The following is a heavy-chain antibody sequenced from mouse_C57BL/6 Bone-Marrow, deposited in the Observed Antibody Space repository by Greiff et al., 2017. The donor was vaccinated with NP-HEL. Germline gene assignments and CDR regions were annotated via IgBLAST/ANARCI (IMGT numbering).Heavy chain of an antibody. D-gene: IGHD1-1*01. V-gene: IGHV14-4*01. CDR1: GFNIKDDY. CDR3: TTHYGSSYGWFAY. Sequence: EVQLQESGAELVRPGASVKLSCTASGFNIKDDYMHWVKQRPDQGLEWIGWIDPENGDTEYASKFQGKATITADTSSNTAYLQLSSLTSEDTAVYYCTTHYGSSYGWFAYWGQGTLVTVSA. CDR2: IDPENGDT. J-gene: IGHJ3*01.